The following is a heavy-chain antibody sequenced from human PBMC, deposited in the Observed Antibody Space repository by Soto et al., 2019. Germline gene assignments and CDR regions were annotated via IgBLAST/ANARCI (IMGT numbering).Heavy chain of an antibody. CDR1: GLTFSGSA. V-gene: IGHV3-73*02. D-gene: IGHD4-17*01. J-gene: IGHJ3*01. CDR3: TSRGEDYGDLGAFDF. Sequence: EVQLVESGGGLVQPGGSLKLSCAASGLTFSGSAMHWVRQASGKGLEWVGRIRSKAYSYATAYAASVKGRFTISRDDSKNTAYLQMNSLETGDTAVYYCTSRGEDYGDLGAFDFWGHGTMVNVFS. CDR2: IRSKAYSYAT.